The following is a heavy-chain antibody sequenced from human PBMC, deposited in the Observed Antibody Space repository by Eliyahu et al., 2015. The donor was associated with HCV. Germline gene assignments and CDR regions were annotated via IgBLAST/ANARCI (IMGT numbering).Heavy chain of an antibody. CDR2: ISSSSSYI. Sequence: EVQLVESGGGLVKPGGSLRLSCAASGFTFSSYSMNWVRQAPGKGLEWVSSISSSSSYIYYADSVKGRFTISRDNAKNSLYLQMNSLRAEDTAVYYCARDGGWNPNPYYYGMDVWGQGTTVTVSS. V-gene: IGHV3-21*01. D-gene: IGHD1-1*01. CDR1: GFTFSSYS. J-gene: IGHJ6*02. CDR3: ARDGGWNPNPYYYGMDV.